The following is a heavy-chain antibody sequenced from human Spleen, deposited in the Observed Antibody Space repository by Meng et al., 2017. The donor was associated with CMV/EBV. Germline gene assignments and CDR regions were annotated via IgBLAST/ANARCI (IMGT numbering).Heavy chain of an antibody. V-gene: IGHV1-2*02. D-gene: IGHD2-2*01. CDR3: ARSSAHCSSTSCSVFDY. CDR1: GYTFTAHY. J-gene: IGHJ4*02. Sequence: ASVKVSCKASGYTFTAHYFHWVRQAPGQGLEWMGWIHPHRGDTNYAQQFQGRVTLTRDTSINTGYMELSRLRSDDTAVYYCARSSAHCSSTSCSVFDYWGQGTLVTVSS. CDR2: IHPHRGDT.